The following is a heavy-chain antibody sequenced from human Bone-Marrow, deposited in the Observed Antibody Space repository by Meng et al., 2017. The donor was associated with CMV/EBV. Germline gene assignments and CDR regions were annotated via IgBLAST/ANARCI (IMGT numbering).Heavy chain of an antibody. V-gene: IGHV3-21*01. CDR3: ARDLAYYYDSSGYYGMDG. Sequence: GGSLRLSCAASGFTFSSYSMNWVRQAPGKGLEWVSFISRSSSYIYNADSVKGRFTISKDNAKNSLYLQMNSLRAEDTAVYYCARDLAYYYDSSGYYGMDGWGQGTTVTVSS. CDR2: ISRSSSYI. CDR1: GFTFSSYS. J-gene: IGHJ6*02. D-gene: IGHD3-22*01.